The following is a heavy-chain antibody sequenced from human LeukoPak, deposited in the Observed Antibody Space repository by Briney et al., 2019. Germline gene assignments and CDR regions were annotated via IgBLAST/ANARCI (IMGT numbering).Heavy chain of an antibody. V-gene: IGHV4-59*01. D-gene: IGHD5-18*01. CDR1: GGSISSYY. CDR2: MYYSGRT. J-gene: IGHJ6*03. CDR3: ARGGYSYGYYMDV. Sequence: AETLSLTCTVSGGSISSYYWSWIRQPPGKGLECIGYMYYSGRTNYNPSLKSRVTISVDTSKNQFSLQLSSVTAADTAVYYCARGGYSYGYYMDVWGKGTTVTVSS.